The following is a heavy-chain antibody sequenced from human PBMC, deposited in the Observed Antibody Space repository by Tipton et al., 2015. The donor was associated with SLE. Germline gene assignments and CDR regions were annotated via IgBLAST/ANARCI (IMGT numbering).Heavy chain of an antibody. CDR2: LSATTTYI. J-gene: IGHJ4*02. D-gene: IGHD3-10*01. V-gene: IGHV3-21*06. CDR1: GFTFTTYN. CDR3: TRDSGSGPDY. Sequence: SLRLSCAASGFTFTTYNMNWVRQAPGKGLEWVSSLSATTTYIFYADSVKGRFTISRDNTKNSLFLQMNSLSPEDTAVYYCTRDSGSGPDYWGPGTLVSVSS.